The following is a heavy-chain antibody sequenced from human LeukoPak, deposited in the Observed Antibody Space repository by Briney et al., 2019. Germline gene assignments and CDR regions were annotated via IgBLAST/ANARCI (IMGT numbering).Heavy chain of an antibody. CDR2: IYYSGST. CDR1: GGSISSGGYY. Sequence: SQTLSLTCTVSGGSISSGGYYWSWTRQHPGKGLEWIGYIYYSGSTYYNPSLKSRVTISVDTSKNQFSLKLSSVTAADTAVYYCARRANYYDSSGYKVYYFDYWGQGTLVTVSS. J-gene: IGHJ4*02. D-gene: IGHD3-22*01. CDR3: ARRANYYDSSGYKVYYFDY. V-gene: IGHV4-31*03.